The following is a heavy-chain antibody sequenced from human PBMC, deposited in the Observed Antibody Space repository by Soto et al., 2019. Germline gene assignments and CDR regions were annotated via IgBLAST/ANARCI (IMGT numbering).Heavy chain of an antibody. V-gene: IGHV3-30*18. Sequence: PGGSLRLSCAASGFTFSSYGMHWVRQAPGKGLEWVAVISYDGSNKYYADSVKGRFTISRDNSKNTLYLQMNSLRAEDTAVYYCAKDKDDFWSGPADYWGQGTLVTVSS. D-gene: IGHD3-3*01. CDR3: AKDKDDFWSGPADY. CDR2: ISYDGSNK. CDR1: GFTFSSYG. J-gene: IGHJ4*02.